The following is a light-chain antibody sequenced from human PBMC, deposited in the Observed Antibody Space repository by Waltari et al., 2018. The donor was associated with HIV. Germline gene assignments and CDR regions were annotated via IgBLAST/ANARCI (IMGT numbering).Light chain of an antibody. CDR3: HVWDTTTASV. J-gene: IGLJ2*01. CDR1: NIGGKI. V-gene: IGLV3-9*01. CDR2: RDT. Sequence: SYKLTQALSVSVALGQTARRTGRGDNIGGKIVNWFQQKPGQAPVLVICRDTSRPSGIPARFAGSNAGNTATLTVTGVQDAEEAVYYCHVWDTTTASVFGGGTKLAVL.